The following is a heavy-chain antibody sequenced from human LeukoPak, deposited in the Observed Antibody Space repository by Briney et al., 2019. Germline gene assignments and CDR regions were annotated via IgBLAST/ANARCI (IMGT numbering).Heavy chain of an antibody. V-gene: IGHV4-39*01. CDR3: ARTIAAAGQRYFDL. J-gene: IGHJ2*01. Sequence: PSETLSLTCTVSGGSISSGSYYWGWIRQPPGKGLEWIGSIYYSGSTYYNPSLKSRVTISVDTSKNQFSLKLSSVTAADTAVYYCARTIAAAGQRYFDLWGRGTLVTVSS. CDR2: IYYSGST. CDR1: GGSISSGSYY. D-gene: IGHD6-13*01.